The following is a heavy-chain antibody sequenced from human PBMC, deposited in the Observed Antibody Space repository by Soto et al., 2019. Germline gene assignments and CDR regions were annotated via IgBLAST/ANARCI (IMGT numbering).Heavy chain of an antibody. CDR3: AKALPYDILTGYYRGDNWFDP. Sequence: GGSLRLSCAASGFTFSSYAMSWVRQAPGKGLEWVSAISGSGGSTYYADSVKGRFTISRDNSKNTLYLQMNSLRAEDTAVYYCAKALPYDILTGYYRGDNWFDPWGQGTLVTVSS. CDR2: ISGSGGST. D-gene: IGHD3-9*01. V-gene: IGHV3-23*01. CDR1: GFTFSSYA. J-gene: IGHJ5*02.